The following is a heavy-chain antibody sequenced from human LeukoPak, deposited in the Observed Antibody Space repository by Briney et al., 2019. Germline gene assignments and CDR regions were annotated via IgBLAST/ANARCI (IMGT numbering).Heavy chain of an antibody. Sequence: NPGGSLRLSCAASGFTFTSYWIGWVRQMPGKGLEWMGIIYPGDSDTRYSPSFQGQVTISADKSISTAYLQWSSLKASDTAMYYCARHLEYSYGQGGYDYWGQGTLVTVSS. CDR3: ARHLEYSYGQGGYDY. V-gene: IGHV5-51*01. J-gene: IGHJ4*02. D-gene: IGHD5-18*01. CDR1: GFTFTSYW. CDR2: IYPGDSDT.